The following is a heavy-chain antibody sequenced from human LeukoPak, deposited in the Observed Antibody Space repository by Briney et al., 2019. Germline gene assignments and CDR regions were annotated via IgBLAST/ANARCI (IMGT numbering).Heavy chain of an antibody. CDR3: AKDPSYCDSSGYYWNYFDY. Sequence: QPGGSLRPSCAASGFTFSSYAMSWVRQAPGKGLEWVSAISGSGGSTYYADSVKGRFTISRDNSKNTLYLQMNSLRAEDTAVYYCAKDPSYCDSSGYYWNYFDYWGQGTLVTVSS. CDR2: ISGSGGST. J-gene: IGHJ4*02. V-gene: IGHV3-23*01. D-gene: IGHD3-22*01. CDR1: GFTFSSYA.